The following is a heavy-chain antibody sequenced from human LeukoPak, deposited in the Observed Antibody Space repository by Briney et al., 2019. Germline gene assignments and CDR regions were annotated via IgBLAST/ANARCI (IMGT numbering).Heavy chain of an antibody. CDR1: GGTFSSYA. V-gene: IGHV1-69*04. J-gene: IGHJ4*02. Sequence: SVKVSCKASGGTFSSYAISWVRQAPGQGLEWMGRIIPILGIANYAQKFQGRITITADKSTSTACMELSSLRSEDTAVYYCALGTGAYGSGSFGGYWGQGTLVTVSS. CDR2: IIPILGIA. CDR3: ALGTGAYGSGSFGGY. D-gene: IGHD3-10*01.